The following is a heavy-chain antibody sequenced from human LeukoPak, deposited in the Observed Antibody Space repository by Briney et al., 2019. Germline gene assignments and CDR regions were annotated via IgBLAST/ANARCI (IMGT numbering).Heavy chain of an antibody. Sequence: PGGSLRLSCTVSGFTLSSYEMSWIRQAPGKGLEWVSSIDYDGGSGHYADSVKGRFTISRDNFNNTLFLHLNSLRGEDTAVYYCTRISGWYGLSWGQGTLVTVSS. D-gene: IGHD6-19*01. J-gene: IGHJ1*01. CDR1: GFTLSSYE. CDR3: TRISGWYGLS. V-gene: IGHV3-23*01. CDR2: IDYDGGSG.